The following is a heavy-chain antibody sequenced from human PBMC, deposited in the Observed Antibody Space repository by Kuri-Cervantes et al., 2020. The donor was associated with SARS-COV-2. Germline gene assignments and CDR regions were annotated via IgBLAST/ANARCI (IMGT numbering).Heavy chain of an antibody. CDR1: GGSISSGDYY. CDR2: IYYSGST. Sequence: SETLSLTCTVSGGSISSGDYYWSWIRQPPGKGLEWIGYIYYSGSTYYNPSLKSRVTISVDRSKNQFSLRLSSVTAADTALYFCARERPYYFDYWGQGTLVTVSS. J-gene: IGHJ4*02. CDR3: ARERPYYFDY. V-gene: IGHV4-30-4*01. D-gene: IGHD6-25*01.